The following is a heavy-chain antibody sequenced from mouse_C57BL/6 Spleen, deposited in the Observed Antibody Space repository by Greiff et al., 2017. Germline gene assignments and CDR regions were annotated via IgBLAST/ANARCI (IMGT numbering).Heavy chain of an antibody. CDR1: GYAFSSYW. CDR2: IYPGDGDT. CDR3: ARSSLYAMDY. J-gene: IGHJ4*01. V-gene: IGHV1-80*01. Sequence: QVQLKESGAELVKPGASVEISCKASGYAFSSYWMNWVKQRPGKGLEWIGQIYPGDGDTNYNGKFKGKATLTADKSSSTAYMQLSSLTSEDSAVYFCARSSLYAMDYWGQGTSVTVSS.